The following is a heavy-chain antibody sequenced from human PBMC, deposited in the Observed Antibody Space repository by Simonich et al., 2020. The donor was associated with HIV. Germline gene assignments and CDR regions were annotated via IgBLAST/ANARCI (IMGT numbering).Heavy chain of an antibody. Sequence: EVQLVQSGAAVKKPGESLKISCKGSGYNFPNYWIGGVRQMPGKGLEWLGILYPGDPDTKYSPSFQGRVTISADKSISTAYLQWISLKASDTAMYYCVRRGGYRGFDNAFDIWGQGTMVTVSS. D-gene: IGHD5-12*01. CDR1: GYNFPNYW. CDR3: VRRGGYRGFDNAFDI. J-gene: IGHJ3*02. V-gene: IGHV5-51*03. CDR2: LYPGDPDT.